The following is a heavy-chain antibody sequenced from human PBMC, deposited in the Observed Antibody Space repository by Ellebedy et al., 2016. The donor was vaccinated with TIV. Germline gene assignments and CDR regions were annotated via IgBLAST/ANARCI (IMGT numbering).Heavy chain of an antibody. J-gene: IGHJ2*01. D-gene: IGHD3-22*01. CDR1: GFTFSSYA. Sequence: GGSLRLSCAASGFTFSSYAMHWVRQAPGKGLEWVAVISYDGSNKYYADSVKGRFTISRDNSKNTLYLQMNSLRAEDTAVYYCARVKITMIVVVITDWYFDLWGRGTLVTVSS. V-gene: IGHV3-30-3*01. CDR2: ISYDGSNK. CDR3: ARVKITMIVVVITDWYFDL.